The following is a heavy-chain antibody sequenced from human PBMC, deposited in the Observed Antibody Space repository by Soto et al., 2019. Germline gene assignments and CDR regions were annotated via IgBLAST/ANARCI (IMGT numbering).Heavy chain of an antibody. Sequence: SQTLSLTCVISGDSVSSNSAAWNWIRQSPSRGLEWLGRTYYRSKWYNDYAVSVKSRITINPDTSKNQFSLQLNSVTPEDTAVYYCARVGYYYDSSGYYYDPWGQGTLVTSP. V-gene: IGHV6-1*01. CDR2: TYYRSKWYN. J-gene: IGHJ5*02. D-gene: IGHD3-22*01. CDR3: ARVGYYYDSSGYYYDP. CDR1: GDSVSSNSAA.